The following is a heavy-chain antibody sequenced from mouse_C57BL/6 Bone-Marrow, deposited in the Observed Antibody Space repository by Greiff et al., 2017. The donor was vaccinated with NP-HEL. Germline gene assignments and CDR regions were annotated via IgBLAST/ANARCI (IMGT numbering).Heavy chain of an antibody. J-gene: IGHJ3*01. CDR3: AREGEVYYGSQAEFAY. CDR1: GYAFSSSW. CDR2: IYPGDGDT. V-gene: IGHV1-82*01. D-gene: IGHD1-1*01. Sequence: QVQLQQSGPELVKPGASVKISCKASGYAFSSSWMNWVKQRPGKGLEWIGRIYPGDGDTNYNGKFKGKATLTADKSSSTAYMQLSSLTSEDSAVYFCAREGEVYYGSQAEFAYWGQGTLVTVSA.